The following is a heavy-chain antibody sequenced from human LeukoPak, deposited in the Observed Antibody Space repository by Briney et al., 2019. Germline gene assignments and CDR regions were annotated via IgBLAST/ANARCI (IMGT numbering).Heavy chain of an antibody. J-gene: IGHJ6*03. CDR2: IYYSGST. CDR3: ARAPPVGEDYYYYYYMDV. V-gene: IGHV4-59*01. Sequence: PSETLSLTCTVSGGSISSYYWGWIRQPPGKGLEWIGYIYYSGSTNYNPSLKSRVTISVDTSKNQFSLKLSSVTAADTAVYYCARAPPVGEDYYYYYYMDVWGKGTTVTVSS. D-gene: IGHD3-3*01. CDR1: GGSISSYY.